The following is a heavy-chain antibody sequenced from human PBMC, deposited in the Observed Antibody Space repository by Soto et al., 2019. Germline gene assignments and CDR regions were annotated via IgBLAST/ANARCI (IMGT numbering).Heavy chain of an antibody. CDR3: ASSSNTYYDFWSVYQPFDY. J-gene: IGHJ4*02. D-gene: IGHD3-3*01. CDR1: GGSVSSGSYY. V-gene: IGHV4-61*01. Sequence: SETLSLTCTVSGGSVSSGSYYWSWIRQPPGKGLEWIGYIYYSGSTNYNPSLKSRVTISVDTSKNQFSLKLSSVTAADTAVYYCASSSNTYYDFWSVYQPFDYGGQGTLVTVSS. CDR2: IYYSGST.